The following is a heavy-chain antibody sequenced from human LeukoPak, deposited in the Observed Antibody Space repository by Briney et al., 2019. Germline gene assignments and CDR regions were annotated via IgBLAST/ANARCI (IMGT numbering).Heavy chain of an antibody. V-gene: IGHV4-59*08. Sequence: SETLSLTCTVSGGSINSYYWSWIRQPPGKGLEWIGYIFYSGSTNYNPSLKSRVTISVDTSKNQFSLKLSSVTAADTAVYYCARHPSVGATTGFDYWGQGTLVIVSS. CDR1: GGSINSYY. J-gene: IGHJ4*02. D-gene: IGHD1-26*01. CDR2: IFYSGST. CDR3: ARHPSVGATTGFDY.